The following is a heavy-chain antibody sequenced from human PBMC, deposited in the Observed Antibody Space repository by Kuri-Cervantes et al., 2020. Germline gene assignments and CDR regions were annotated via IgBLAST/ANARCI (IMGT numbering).Heavy chain of an antibody. D-gene: IGHD3-10*01. CDR1: GFTFSSYS. V-gene: IGHV3-21*01. J-gene: IGHJ4*02. Sequence: GESLKISCAASGFTFSSYSMNWVRQAPGKGLEWVSSISSSSSYIYYADSVKGRFTISRDNAKNSLYLQMNSLRAEDTAVYYRARAMVRGAHPYYFDYWGQGTLVTVSS. CDR3: ARAMVRGAHPYYFDY. CDR2: ISSSSSYI.